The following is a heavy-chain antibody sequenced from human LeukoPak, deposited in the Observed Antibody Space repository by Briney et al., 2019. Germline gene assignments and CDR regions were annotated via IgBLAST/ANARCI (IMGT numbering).Heavy chain of an antibody. CDR2: IYYSGST. Sequence: PSETLSLTCTVSGGSISSSSYYWGWIRQPPGKGPEWIGSIYYSGSTYYNPSLKSRDTISVDTSKNQFSLKLSSVTAADTAVYYCARGTHYYDSSGYYFENWGQGTLVTVSS. V-gene: IGHV4-39*07. CDR3: ARGTHYYDSSGYYFEN. J-gene: IGHJ4*02. CDR1: GGSISSSSYY. D-gene: IGHD3-22*01.